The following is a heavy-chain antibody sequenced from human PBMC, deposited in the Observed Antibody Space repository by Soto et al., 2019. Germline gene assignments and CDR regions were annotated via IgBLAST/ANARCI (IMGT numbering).Heavy chain of an antibody. CDR2: IIPILGIA. J-gene: IGHJ4*02. V-gene: IGHV1-69*02. CDR1: GGTFSSYT. CDR3: ARGGATSGWA. D-gene: IGHD1-26*01. Sequence: QVQLVQSGAEVKKPGSSVKVSCKASGGTFSSYTISWVRQAPGQGLEWMGRIIPILGIANYAQKFLGRVTITADKSTSTAYMELSSLRSEDTAVYYCARGGATSGWAWGQGTLVTVSS.